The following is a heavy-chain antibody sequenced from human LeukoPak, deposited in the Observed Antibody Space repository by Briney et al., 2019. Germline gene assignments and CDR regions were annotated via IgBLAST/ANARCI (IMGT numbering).Heavy chain of an antibody. D-gene: IGHD6-19*01. CDR1: GYTFTNYG. J-gene: IGHJ4*02. CDR2: ISAYNGNT. Sequence: GASVKVSCKASGYTFTNYGISWVRQAPGQGLEWMGWISAYNGNTNYAQKLQGRVTMTTDTSTSTAYMELRSLRSDDTAVYFCASHHELYSSGYLDYWGQGTLVTVSS. CDR3: ASHHELYSSGYLDY. V-gene: IGHV1-18*01.